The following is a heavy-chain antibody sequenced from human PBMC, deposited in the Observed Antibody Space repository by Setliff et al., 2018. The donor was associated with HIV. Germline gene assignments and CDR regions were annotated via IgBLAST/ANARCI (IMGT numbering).Heavy chain of an antibody. J-gene: IGHJ3*02. CDR2: IRSKAYGGTP. CDR1: GFTFGDYL. Sequence: GGSLRLSCTASGFTFGDYLMSWVRQAPGKGLEWVGFIRSKAYGGTPEYAASLGGRFTISRDDSKSIAYLQMSSLQTEDTAVYYCTTLVGANPWHDAFDIWGHGTMVTVSS. D-gene: IGHD1-26*01. CDR3: TTLVGANPWHDAFDI. V-gene: IGHV3-49*04.